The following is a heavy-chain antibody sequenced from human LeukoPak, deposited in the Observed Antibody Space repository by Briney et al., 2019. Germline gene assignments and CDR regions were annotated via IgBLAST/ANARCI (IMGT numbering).Heavy chain of an antibody. CDR2: TYSGGDT. V-gene: IGHV3-66*01. CDR3: ARGGSSYYMDV. Sequence: GGSLRLSCAASGFTVISNYMRWVRQAPGKGLEWVSVTYSGGDTYYADSVKGRFSISRDNSKNMMYLQMNSLRAEDTALYYCARGGSSYYMDVWGKGTTVTVSS. D-gene: IGHD3-10*01. CDR1: GFTVISNY. J-gene: IGHJ6*03.